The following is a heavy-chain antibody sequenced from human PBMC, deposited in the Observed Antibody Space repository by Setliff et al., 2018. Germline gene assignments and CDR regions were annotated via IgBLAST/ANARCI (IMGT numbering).Heavy chain of an antibody. D-gene: IGHD3-3*01. CDR3: ASARPHFGVVIRSPPDY. Sequence: ASVKVSCKASGYTFTSYAMNWVRQATVQGLEWMGWINTNTGNQTYAQGFTGRVVFSLDTSVSTAYLQISSLKAEDTAVYYCASARPHFGVVIRSPPDYWGQGTLVTVSS. CDR2: INTNTGNQ. J-gene: IGHJ4*02. CDR1: GYTFTSYA. V-gene: IGHV7-4-1*02.